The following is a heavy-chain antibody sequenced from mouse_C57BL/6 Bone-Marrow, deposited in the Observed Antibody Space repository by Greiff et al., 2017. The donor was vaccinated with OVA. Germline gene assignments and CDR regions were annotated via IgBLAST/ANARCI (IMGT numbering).Heavy chain of an antibody. J-gene: IGHJ3*01. CDR3: ARDGYFLFAY. D-gene: IGHD2-3*01. Sequence: EVQLQQSGAELVKPGASVKLSCTASGFNIKDYYMHWVKQRTEQGLEWIGRIVPAVGETKYAPKFQGKATITADTSSNTAYLQLSSLTSEDAAVDYCARDGYFLFAYWGQGTLVTVSA. CDR1: GFNIKDYY. V-gene: IGHV14-2*01. CDR2: IVPAVGET.